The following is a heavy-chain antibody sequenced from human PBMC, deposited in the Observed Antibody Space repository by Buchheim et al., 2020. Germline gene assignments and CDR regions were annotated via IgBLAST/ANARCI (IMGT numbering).Heavy chain of an antibody. Sequence: QVQLVESGGGVVQPGRSLRLSCAASGFTFSSYGMHWVRQAPGKGLEWVAVISYDGSNKYYADSVKGRFTISRDNSKNKLYLQMNSLRAEDTAVYYCAKGSGSFDYWGQGTL. CDR2: ISYDGSNK. CDR3: AKGSGSFDY. CDR1: GFTFSSYG. J-gene: IGHJ4*02. V-gene: IGHV3-30*18. D-gene: IGHD1-26*01.